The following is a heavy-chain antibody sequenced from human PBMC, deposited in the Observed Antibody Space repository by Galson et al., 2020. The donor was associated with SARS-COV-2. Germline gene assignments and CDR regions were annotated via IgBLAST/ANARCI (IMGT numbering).Heavy chain of an antibody. CDR2: ISYDGRNR. CDR1: GFTFSDYA. D-gene: IGHD2-21*02. V-gene: IGHV3-30*04. Sequence: GGPLRLTCEASGFTFSDYAINWVRQAPGKGLEWVAIISYDGRNRHFAASVRSRFTVSRDNSKNTASLQMNSLRLEDTALYYCARDLYNPVAVAAGGGFDFWGQGTLVTVSS. J-gene: IGHJ4*02. CDR3: ARDLYNPVAVAAGGGFDF.